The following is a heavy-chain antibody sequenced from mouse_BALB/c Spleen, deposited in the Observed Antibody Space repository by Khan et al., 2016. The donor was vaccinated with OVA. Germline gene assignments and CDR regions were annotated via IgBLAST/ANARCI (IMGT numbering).Heavy chain of an antibody. CDR3: IRGGYGGFAY. CDR2: INPNNGGT. V-gene: IGHV1S81*02. Sequence: QVQLQQSGAELVKPGASVKLSCKASGYTFTSYQMYWVKQRPGQGLEWIGEINPNNGGTNFNEKFKSKATLTVDKSSSTAFMQLSSLTSEDSAIYYCIRGGYGGFAYWGQGTMLTVSA. J-gene: IGHJ3*01. CDR1: GYTFTSYQ. D-gene: IGHD3-1*01.